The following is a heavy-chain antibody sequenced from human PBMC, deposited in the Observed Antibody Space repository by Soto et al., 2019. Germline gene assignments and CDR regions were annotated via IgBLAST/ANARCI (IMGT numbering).Heavy chain of an antibody. D-gene: IGHD3-3*01. CDR3: ARDTLYPDYDFWSGYYDPGYYYYGMDV. Sequence: PGGSLRLSCAASGFTFSSYSMNWVRQAPGKGLEWVSSISSSSSYIYYADSVKGRFTISRDNAKNSLYLQMNSLRAEDTAVYYCARDTLYPDYDFWSGYYDPGYYYYGMDVWGQGTTVTVSS. CDR1: GFTFSSYS. CDR2: ISSSSSYI. V-gene: IGHV3-21*01. J-gene: IGHJ6*02.